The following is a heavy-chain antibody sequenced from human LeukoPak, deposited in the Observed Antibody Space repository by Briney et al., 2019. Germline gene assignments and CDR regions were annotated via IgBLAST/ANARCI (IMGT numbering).Heavy chain of an antibody. CDR2: ISGSGDTT. Sequence: GGSLRLSCAASGFTFSSDAMSWVRQAPGKGLEWVSGISGSGDTTYYADSVKGRFTISRDNSKNTLYLRMNSLRPEDTAVYYCAKVLLVVGADLDAFDIWGQGTMVTVSS. CDR1: GFTFSSDA. J-gene: IGHJ3*02. V-gene: IGHV3-23*01. D-gene: IGHD1-26*01. CDR3: AKVLLVVGADLDAFDI.